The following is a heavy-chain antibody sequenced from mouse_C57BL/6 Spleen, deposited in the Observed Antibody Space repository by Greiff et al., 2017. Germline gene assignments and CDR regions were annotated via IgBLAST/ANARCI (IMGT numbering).Heavy chain of an antibody. D-gene: IGHD2-9*01. CDR2: ISDGGSYT. CDR3: ARSSYYGYDGY. CDR1: GFTFSSYA. J-gene: IGHJ2*01. Sequence: EVKLVESGGGLVKPGGSLKLSCAASGFTFSSYAMSWVRQTPEKRLEWVATISDGGSYTYYPDNVKGRFTISRDNAKNNLYLQMSHLKSEDTAMYYCARSSYYGYDGYWGQGTTLTVSS. V-gene: IGHV5-4*03.